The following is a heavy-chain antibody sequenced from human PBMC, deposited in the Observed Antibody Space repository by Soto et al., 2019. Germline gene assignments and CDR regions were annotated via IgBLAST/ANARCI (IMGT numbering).Heavy chain of an antibody. CDR1: GFTFRSYG. V-gene: IGHV3-53*01. CDR3: VSSPYDFWSGKKALDV. J-gene: IGHJ6*02. Sequence: GGSLRLSCAASGFTFRSYGMQWVRQAPGKGLGWVSVSYSGGSTYYADSGKGRFTISRDNSKNTLYLQMNSLRAEDTAVYYCVSSPYDFWSGKKALDVWGQGTTVTVSS. D-gene: IGHD3-3*01. CDR2: SYSGGST.